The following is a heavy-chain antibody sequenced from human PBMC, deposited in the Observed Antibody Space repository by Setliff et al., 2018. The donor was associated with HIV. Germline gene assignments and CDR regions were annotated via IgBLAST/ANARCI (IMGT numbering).Heavy chain of an antibody. Sequence: VSGGSISSGNWWSWVRQPPGKRLEWIGEIYHSGITNYNPSLKSRVTISVDKSKNQFSLKLSSVTAADTAVYYCARDLSHRTTGYYYGMDVWGQGTTVTVSS. V-gene: IGHV4-4*02. D-gene: IGHD1-7*01. CDR1: GGSISSGNW. CDR2: IYHSGIT. CDR3: ARDLSHRTTGYYYGMDV. J-gene: IGHJ6*02.